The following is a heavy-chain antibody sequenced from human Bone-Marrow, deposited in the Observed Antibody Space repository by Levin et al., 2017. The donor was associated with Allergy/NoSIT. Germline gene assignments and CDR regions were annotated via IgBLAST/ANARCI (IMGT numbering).Heavy chain of an antibody. J-gene: IGHJ3*02. Sequence: GESLKISCTVPRFTFSNYAMTWVRQAPGKGLECVSTISGSGGLTYYADSVKGRFTISRDNSKNTLYLQMNSLRAEDTAVYYCAKDPNGDYVGTFDIWGQGTMVTVSS. CDR3: AKDPNGDYVGTFDI. CDR2: ISGSGGLT. D-gene: IGHD4-17*01. CDR1: RFTFSNYA. V-gene: IGHV3-23*01.